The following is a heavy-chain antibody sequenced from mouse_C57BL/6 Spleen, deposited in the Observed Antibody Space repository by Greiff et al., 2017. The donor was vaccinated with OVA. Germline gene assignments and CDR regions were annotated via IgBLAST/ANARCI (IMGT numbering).Heavy chain of an antibody. J-gene: IGHJ2*01. CDR3: ARGFITTVVATEYFDY. D-gene: IGHD1-1*01. V-gene: IGHV1-64*01. CDR1: GYTFTSYW. CDR2: IHPNSGST. Sequence: QVHVKQSGAELVKPGASVKLSCKASGYTFTSYWMHWVKQRPGQGLEWIGMIHPNSGSTNYNEKFKSKATLTVDKSSSTAYMQLSSLTSEDSAVYYCARGFITTVVATEYFDYWGQGTTLTVSS.